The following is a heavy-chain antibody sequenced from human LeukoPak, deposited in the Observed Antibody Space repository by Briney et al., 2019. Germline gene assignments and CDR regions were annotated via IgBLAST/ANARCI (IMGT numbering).Heavy chain of an antibody. Sequence: GRSLRLSCAASGFTFSSYGMHWVRQAPGKGLEWVAVISYDGRNKYYADSVKGRFTISRDNSKSTLYLQMNSLRAEDTAVYYCAKQVDSSGYYYGFDYWGQGTLVTVSS. CDR3: AKQVDSSGYYYGFDY. V-gene: IGHV3-30*18. D-gene: IGHD3-22*01. CDR1: GFTFSSYG. J-gene: IGHJ4*02. CDR2: ISYDGRNK.